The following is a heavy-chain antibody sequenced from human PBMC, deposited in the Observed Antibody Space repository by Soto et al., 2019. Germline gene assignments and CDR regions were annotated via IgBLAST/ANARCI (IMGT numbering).Heavy chain of an antibody. CDR3: ARIGYCISTSCYLGYYYYYGMDV. Sequence: ASVKVSCKVSGYTLTELSMHWVLQAPGKGLEWMGGFDPEDGETIYAQKFQGRVTMTEDTSTDTAYMELSSLRSDDTAVYYCARIGYCISTSCYLGYYYYYGMDVWGQGTTITGSS. D-gene: IGHD2-2*01. CDR2: FDPEDGET. CDR1: GYTLTELS. V-gene: IGHV1-24*01. J-gene: IGHJ6*02.